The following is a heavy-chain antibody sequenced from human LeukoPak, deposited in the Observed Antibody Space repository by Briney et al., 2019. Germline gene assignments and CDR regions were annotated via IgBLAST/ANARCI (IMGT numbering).Heavy chain of an antibody. CDR2: INPSGDFR. CDR1: GYTFGTHW. V-gene: IGHV1-46*01. J-gene: IGHJ4*02. D-gene: IGHD6-13*01. Sequence: GASVKVSCKPSGYTFGTHWMHWVRQAPGQGLEWMAIINPSGDFRSYAQKFQGRVTITADKSTSTAYMELSSLRSEDTAVYYCARGASGYSSSSPKYWGQGTLVTVSS. CDR3: ARGASGYSSSSPKY.